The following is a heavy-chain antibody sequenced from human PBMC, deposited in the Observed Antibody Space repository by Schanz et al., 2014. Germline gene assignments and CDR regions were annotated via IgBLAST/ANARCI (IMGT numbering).Heavy chain of an antibody. CDR3: ARGGYSSGWYDRDIARFDY. CDR2: IIPSLGLA. J-gene: IGHJ4*02. CDR1: GGTFSSYS. V-gene: IGHV1-69*02. D-gene: IGHD6-19*01. Sequence: QVQLVQSGAEVKKPGSSVKVSCKASGGTFSSYSISWVRQAPGQGLEWMGRIIPSLGLAKYEQKFQDKVTITADTSTSTAYMELSSLRSDDTAVYYCARGGYSSGWYDRDIARFDYWGQGTLXTVSS.